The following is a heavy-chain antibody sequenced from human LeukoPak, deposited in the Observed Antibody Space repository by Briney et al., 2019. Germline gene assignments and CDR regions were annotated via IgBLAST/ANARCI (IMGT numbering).Heavy chain of an antibody. J-gene: IGHJ4*02. Sequence: PGGSLRLSCAASGFTVSSNYMSWVRQAPGKGLEWASVIYSGGSTYYADSVKGRFTISRDNSKNTLYLQMNSLRAEDTAVYYCAREGVAGKIDYWGQGTLVTVSS. CDR3: AREGVAGKIDY. CDR2: IYSGGST. CDR1: GFTVSSNY. D-gene: IGHD6-19*01. V-gene: IGHV3-66*01.